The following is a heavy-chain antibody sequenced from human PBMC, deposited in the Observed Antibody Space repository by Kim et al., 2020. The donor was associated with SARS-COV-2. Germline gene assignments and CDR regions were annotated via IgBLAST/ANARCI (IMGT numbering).Heavy chain of an antibody. V-gene: IGHV3-73*01. D-gene: IGHD3-9*01. J-gene: IGHJ4*01. Sequence: GVSLRLSCAASGFTFSGSAMHWVRQASGKGLEWVGRIRSKAQSFATAYAASVKGRFTISRDDSKNTAYLHLNSLKTEDTAVYYCTSHTYDILTDPIDYWG. CDR2: IRSKAQSFAT. CDR3: TSHTYDILTDPIDY. CDR1: GFTFSGSA.